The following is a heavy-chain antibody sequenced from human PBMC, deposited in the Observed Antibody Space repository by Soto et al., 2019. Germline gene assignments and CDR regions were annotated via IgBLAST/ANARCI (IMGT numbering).Heavy chain of an antibody. CDR1: GGSISSGGYY. CDR3: ARDGLYLSGGSCYPGRLDL. CDR2: IYYSGST. V-gene: IGHV4-31*03. J-gene: IGHJ5*02. Sequence: SETLSLTCTVSGGSISSGGYYWSWIRQHPGKGLEWIGYIYYSGSTYYNPSLKSRVTISVDTSKNQFSLKLSSVTAADTAVYYCARDGLYLSGGSCYPGRLDLWGQGTLVTVSS. D-gene: IGHD2-15*01.